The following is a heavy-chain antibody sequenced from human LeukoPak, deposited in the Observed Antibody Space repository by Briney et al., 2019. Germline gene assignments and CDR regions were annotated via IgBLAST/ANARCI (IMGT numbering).Heavy chain of an antibody. CDR2: IIGSGGST. Sequence: GGSLRLSCAASGFTFSSYAMSWVRQAPGKGLEWVSAIIGSGGSTYYADSVRGRFTISRDNSKHTLYLQLNSLRAEDTAVYYCAKDLALRDIVVVVAATGSPIDYWGQGTLVTVSS. D-gene: IGHD2-15*01. J-gene: IGHJ4*02. CDR3: AKDLALRDIVVVVAATGSPIDY. V-gene: IGHV3-23*01. CDR1: GFTFSSYA.